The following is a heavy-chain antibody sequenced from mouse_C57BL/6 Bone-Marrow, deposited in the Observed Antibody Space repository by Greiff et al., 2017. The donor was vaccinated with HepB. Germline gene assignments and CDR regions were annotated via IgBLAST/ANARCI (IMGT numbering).Heavy chain of an antibody. D-gene: IGHD1-1*01. CDR2: IYPGDGDT. Sequence: QVQLKQSGPELVKPGASVKISCKASGYAFSSSWMNWVKQRPGKGLEWIGRIYPGDGDTNYNGKFKGKATLTADKSSSTAYMQLSSLTSEDSAVYFCAREVNTVVATRGFAYWGQGTLVTVSA. CDR1: GYAFSSSW. CDR3: AREVNTVVATRGFAY. J-gene: IGHJ3*01. V-gene: IGHV1-82*01.